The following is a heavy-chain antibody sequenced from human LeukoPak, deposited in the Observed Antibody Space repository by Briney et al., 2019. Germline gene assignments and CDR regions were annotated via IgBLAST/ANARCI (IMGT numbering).Heavy chain of an antibody. D-gene: IGHD2-15*01. Sequence: ASVKVSCKVSGYTLTELSMHWVRQAPGKGLEWMGGFDPEDGETIYAQKFQGRVTMTEATSTDTAYMELSSLRSEDTAVYYCATVLPPAVPQSVYFDYWGQGTLVTVSS. J-gene: IGHJ4*02. CDR3: ATVLPPAVPQSVYFDY. V-gene: IGHV1-24*01. CDR2: FDPEDGET. CDR1: GYTLTELS.